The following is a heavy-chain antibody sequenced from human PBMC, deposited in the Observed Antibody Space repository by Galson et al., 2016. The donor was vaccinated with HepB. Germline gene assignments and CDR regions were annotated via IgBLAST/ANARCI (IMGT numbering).Heavy chain of an antibody. CDR3: ARIVRGRYGMDV. V-gene: IGHV4-31*03. CDR2: IDYTGST. Sequence: TLSLTCTVSGGSISSATYYWSWIRQLPGKGLEWIGYIDYTGSTYYTPSLKSRLSISVDTSKNQFSLRLRSVTAADTAVYYCARIVRGRYGMDVWGQGTTVTVSS. D-gene: IGHD3-16*01. J-gene: IGHJ6*02. CDR1: GGSISSATYY.